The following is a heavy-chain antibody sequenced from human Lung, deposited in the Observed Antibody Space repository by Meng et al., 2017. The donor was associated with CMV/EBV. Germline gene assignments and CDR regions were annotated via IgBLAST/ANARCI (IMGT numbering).Heavy chain of an antibody. CDR3: ARVDCRSTGCYLLDGWFDP. CDR2: INPDSGGT. CDR1: GYTFTGYY. V-gene: IGHV1-2*02. Sequence: ASVXVSXKASGYTFTGYYMHWVRQAPGQGLEWMGWINPDSGGTNYAQKFQGRVTMTRDTFLSTAYMELSRLRSDDTAVYYCARVDCRSTGCYLLDGWFDPWXQGTXVTVSS. D-gene: IGHD2-2*01. J-gene: IGHJ5*02.